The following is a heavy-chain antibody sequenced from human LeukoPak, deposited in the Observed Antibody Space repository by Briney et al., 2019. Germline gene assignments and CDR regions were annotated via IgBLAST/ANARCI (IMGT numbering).Heavy chain of an antibody. J-gene: IGHJ4*02. CDR3: TRVRVVVPSAFDYCDF. D-gene: IGHD2-2*01. V-gene: IGHV3-21*01. Sequence: GGSLRLSCAASGFTFSTYPMNWVRQAPGEGLEWVSSIGGSSSSIYYADSVKGRFTISRDNAKNSLYLQMNSLRAEDTAVYYCTRVRVVVPSAFDYCDFWGQGTLVTVSS. CDR2: IGGSSSSI. CDR1: GFTFSTYP.